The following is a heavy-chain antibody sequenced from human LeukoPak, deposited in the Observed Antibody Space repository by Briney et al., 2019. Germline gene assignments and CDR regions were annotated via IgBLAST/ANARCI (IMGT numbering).Heavy chain of an antibody. J-gene: IGHJ4*02. Sequence: GGSLRLSCAASGFTFSSYAMSWVRQAPGKGLEWVSAISGSGGSTYYADSVKGRFTISRDNSKNTLYLQMNSLRAEDTAVYYCARRRYYYDSSGYSNFDYWGQGTLVTVSS. CDR2: ISGSGGST. D-gene: IGHD3-22*01. V-gene: IGHV3-23*01. CDR3: ARRRYYYDSSGYSNFDY. CDR1: GFTFSSYA.